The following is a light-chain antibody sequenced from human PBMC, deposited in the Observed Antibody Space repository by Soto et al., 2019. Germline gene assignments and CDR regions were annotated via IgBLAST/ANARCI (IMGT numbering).Light chain of an antibody. CDR3: QQYYRPWT. CDR1: QSVLYSSNHKNY. V-gene: IGKV4-1*01. Sequence: DIVMTQSPDSLAVSLGERATINCQSSQSVLYSSNHKNYLAWYQQKPGQPPKLLIYWASTREPGVPDRFSGSGSGTDFTLTISSLQAEDVSVYYCQQYYRPWTFGQGTKVEIK. J-gene: IGKJ1*01. CDR2: WAS.